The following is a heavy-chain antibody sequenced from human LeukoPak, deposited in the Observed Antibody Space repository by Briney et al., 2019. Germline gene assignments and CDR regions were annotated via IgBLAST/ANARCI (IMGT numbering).Heavy chain of an antibody. Sequence: GESLKISCKTSGYNFTTYWIGWVRQLPGKGLEWMGVIYPYDSDTRYSPSFEGQVTISADKSISTAYLQWNSLKTSDSAMYYCARHGGGYCRTGSCYLFDPWGQGTLVTVPS. CDR2: IYPYDSDT. CDR1: GYNFTTYW. CDR3: ARHGGGYCRTGSCYLFDP. V-gene: IGHV5-51*01. D-gene: IGHD2-2*01. J-gene: IGHJ5*02.